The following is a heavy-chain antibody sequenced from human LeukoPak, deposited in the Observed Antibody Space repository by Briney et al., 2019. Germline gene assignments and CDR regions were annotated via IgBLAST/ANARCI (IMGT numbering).Heavy chain of an antibody. CDR1: GYTFTGYY. CDR2: IIPNSGGT. V-gene: IGHV1-2*02. CDR3: ARVYYGSGSLFDY. Sequence: ASVKVSCKASGYTFTGYYMHWVRQAPGQGLEWMGWIIPNSGGTNYAQKFQGRVTMTRNTSISTAYMELSSLRPEDTAVYYCARVYYGSGSLFDYWGQGTLVTVSS. J-gene: IGHJ4*02. D-gene: IGHD3-10*01.